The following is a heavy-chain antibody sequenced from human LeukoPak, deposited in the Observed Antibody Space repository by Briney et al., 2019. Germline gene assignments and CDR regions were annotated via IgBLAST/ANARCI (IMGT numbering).Heavy chain of an antibody. J-gene: IGHJ4*02. CDR1: GFTFTTYG. Sequence: PGRSLRLSCAASGFTFTTYGMHWVRQAPGKGLEWVAVIWYDRSNQYYADSVKGRFTISRDNSKNTLYLQMNSLRAEDTAVYYCAKDPPWVDYWGQGTLVTVSS. V-gene: IGHV3-33*06. D-gene: IGHD3-16*01. CDR3: AKDPPWVDY. CDR2: IWYDRSNQ.